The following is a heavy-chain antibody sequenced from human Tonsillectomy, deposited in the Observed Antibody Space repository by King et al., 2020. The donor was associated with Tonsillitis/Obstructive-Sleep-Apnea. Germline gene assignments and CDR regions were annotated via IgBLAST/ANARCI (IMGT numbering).Heavy chain of an antibody. D-gene: IGHD2-15*01. CDR3: TTDAQTGGFST. V-gene: IGHV3-15*01. J-gene: IGHJ5*02. CDR2: IKTKTDGGTT. CDR1: GFTFSNAW. Sequence: VQLVESGGGLVKPGGSLRLSCAASGFTFSNAWMSWVRQAPGKGREWVGRIKTKTDGGTTDYAAPVKGRFTISRDDSKNTLYLQMNSLKTEDTAIYYCTTDAQTGGFSTWGQGPLVTVSS.